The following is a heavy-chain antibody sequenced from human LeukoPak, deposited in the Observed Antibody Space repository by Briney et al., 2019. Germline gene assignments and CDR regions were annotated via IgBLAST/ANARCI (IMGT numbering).Heavy chain of an antibody. V-gene: IGHV3-7*01. Sequence: PGQSLRLSCGISGFTFSDSWMSWFRHAPGQGLEWEASIKEDGSDKYYMDSVRGRFTSSRDNAEDSLYLQLDDLRAEDTAVCYCARHLLRGQNFDYWGEGTLVTVSS. CDR3: ARHLLRGQNFDY. CDR2: IKEDGSDK. J-gene: IGHJ4*02. CDR1: GFTFSDSW.